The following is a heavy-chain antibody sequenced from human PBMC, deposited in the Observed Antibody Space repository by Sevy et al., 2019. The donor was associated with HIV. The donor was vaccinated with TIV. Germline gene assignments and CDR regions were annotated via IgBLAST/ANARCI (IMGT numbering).Heavy chain of an antibody. Sequence: ASVKVSCKVSGYTLTELSMHWVRQAPGKGLEWMGGVDPEDGETIYQQKFQGRVTMTEDTSTDPAYMELSSLRSEDTAVYCCAAEESYGMDVWGQGTTVTVSS. CDR3: AAEESYGMDV. CDR1: GYTLTELS. CDR2: VDPEDGET. J-gene: IGHJ6*02. V-gene: IGHV1-24*01.